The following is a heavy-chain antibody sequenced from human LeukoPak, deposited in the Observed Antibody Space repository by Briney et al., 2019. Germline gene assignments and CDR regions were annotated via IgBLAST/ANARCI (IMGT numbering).Heavy chain of an antibody. Sequence: GSLRLSCAASGFTFSSYGMSWVRQAPGKGLEWVSAISGSGGSTYYADSVKGRFTISRDNSKNTLYLQMNSLRAEGTAVYYCAKDKIYSSSWYDYWGQGTLVTVSS. CDR1: GFTFSSYG. D-gene: IGHD6-13*01. CDR2: ISGSGGST. J-gene: IGHJ4*02. V-gene: IGHV3-23*01. CDR3: AKDKIYSSSWYDY.